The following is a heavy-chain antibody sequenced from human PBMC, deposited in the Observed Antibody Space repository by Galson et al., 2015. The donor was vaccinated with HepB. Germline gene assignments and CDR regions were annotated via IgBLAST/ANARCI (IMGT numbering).Heavy chain of an antibody. CDR3: ARTGGMVRGNAGRWFDP. V-gene: IGHV1-3*01. CDR2: FNAGNGNT. D-gene: IGHD3-10*01. Sequence: SVKVSCKASGYTFTSYAMHWVRQAPGQRLEWMGWFNAGNGNTKYSQKFQGRVTITRDTSASTAYMELSSLRSEDTAVYYCARTGGMVRGNAGRWFDPWGQGTLVTVSS. J-gene: IGHJ5*02. CDR1: GYTFTSYA.